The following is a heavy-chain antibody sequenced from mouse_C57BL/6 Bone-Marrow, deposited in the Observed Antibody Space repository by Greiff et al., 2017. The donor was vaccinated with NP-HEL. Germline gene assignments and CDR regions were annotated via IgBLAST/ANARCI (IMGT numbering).Heavy chain of an antibody. J-gene: IGHJ1*03. V-gene: IGHV5-2*01. CDR3: ARAGRYFDV. Sequence: EVQLQESGGGLVQPGESLKLSCESTEYEFPSHDMSWVRKTPEKRLELVAAINSYGGSTYYPDTMESRFTFSRDNTKNTRYLQMSSLRSEDTALYYCARAGRYFDVWGTGTTVTVSS. CDR2: INSYGGST. CDR1: EYEFPSHD. D-gene: IGHD3-3*01.